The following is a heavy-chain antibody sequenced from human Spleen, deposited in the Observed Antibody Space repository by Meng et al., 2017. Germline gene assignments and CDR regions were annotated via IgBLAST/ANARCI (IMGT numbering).Heavy chain of an antibody. V-gene: IGHV4-34*01. D-gene: IGHD3-22*01. J-gene: IGHJ1*01. CDR2: INHSGST. Sequence: LQRWGAALLTPSVPLSSPCVFSGGSFSDYYWSWIRQPPGKGLEWIGEINHSGSTNYNPSLKSRVTISVDTSKNQFSLKLSSVTAADTAVYYCAVVVTEEVSIVEHWGQGTLVTVSS. CDR3: AVVVTEEVSIVEH. CDR1: GGSFSDYY.